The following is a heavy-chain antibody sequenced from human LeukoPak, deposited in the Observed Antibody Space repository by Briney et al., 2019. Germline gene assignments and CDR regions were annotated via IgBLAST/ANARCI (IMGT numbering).Heavy chain of an antibody. J-gene: IGHJ4*02. D-gene: IGHD3-10*01. CDR1: GYTLTELS. CDR2: FDPEDGET. CDR3: ATYRPMVRGVIYGPRFDY. Sequence: ASVKVSCKVSGYTLTELSMHWVRQAPGKGLEWMGGFDPEDGETIYAQKFQGRVTMTEDTSTDTAYMELSSLRSEDTVVYYCATYRPMVRGVIYGPRFDYWGQGTLVTVSS. V-gene: IGHV1-24*01.